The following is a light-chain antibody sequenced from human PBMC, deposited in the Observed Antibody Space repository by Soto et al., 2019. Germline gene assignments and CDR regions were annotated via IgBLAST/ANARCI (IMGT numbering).Light chain of an antibody. V-gene: IGKV3-15*01. CDR3: QQYDGWPRWT. Sequence: VLTQSPATLSLSPGETATLTCRASQTVSYNFAWYQQKPGQPPRLLFYRASTRATGVPDRFSASGFATEFTLTINGLQSEDFALYYCQQYDGWPRWTLGQGTKVDIK. J-gene: IGKJ1*01. CDR2: RAS. CDR1: QTVSYN.